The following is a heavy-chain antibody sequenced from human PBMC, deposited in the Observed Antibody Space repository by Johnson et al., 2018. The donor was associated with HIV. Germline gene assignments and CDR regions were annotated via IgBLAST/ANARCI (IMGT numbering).Heavy chain of an antibody. J-gene: IGHJ3*01. CDR1: GFIFHNYA. CDR2: ISYDGGTE. CDR3: AKTYYGGNDDAFDL. D-gene: IGHD4-23*01. V-gene: IGHV3-30*18. Sequence: QVQLVESGGGVVQPGTSLRLSCTASGFIFHNYAMHWVRQAPGKGLEWVAFISYDGGTESYADSVTGRFTVPRANSKNALFLQMNNLGPEDAGIYFCAKTYYGGNDDAFDLWGQGTMVTVSS.